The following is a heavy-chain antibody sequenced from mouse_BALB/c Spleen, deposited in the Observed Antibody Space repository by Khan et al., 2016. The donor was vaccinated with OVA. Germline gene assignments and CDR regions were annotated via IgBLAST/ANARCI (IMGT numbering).Heavy chain of an antibody. V-gene: IGHV1-20*02. CDR1: GYSFTGYF. Sequence: EVQLQESGPELVKPGASVKISCKASGYSFTGYFMNWVMQSHGKSLEWIGRINPHIGETLYNQKFRDKATLTVDESSSTAHMELRSLASEDSAVYYCARTYGSDFDYWGQGTTRTVSS. CDR3: ARTYGSDFDY. D-gene: IGHD1-1*01. J-gene: IGHJ2*01. CDR2: INPHIGET.